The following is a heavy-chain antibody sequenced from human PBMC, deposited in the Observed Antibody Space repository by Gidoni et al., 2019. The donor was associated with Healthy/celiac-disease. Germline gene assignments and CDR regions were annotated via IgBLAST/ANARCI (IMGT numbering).Heavy chain of an antibody. J-gene: IGHJ4*02. CDR2: ISYDGSNK. D-gene: IGHD1-26*01. CDR3: AREGSGSYLGGTFDY. CDR1: GFTFSSYA. Sequence: QVQLVESGGGVVQPGRSLRLSCAASGFTFSSYAMHWVRQAPGKGLEWVAVISYDGSNKYYADSVKGRFTISRDNSKNTLYLQMNSLRAEDTAVYYCAREGSGSYLGGTFDYWGQGTLVTVSS. V-gene: IGHV3-30*01.